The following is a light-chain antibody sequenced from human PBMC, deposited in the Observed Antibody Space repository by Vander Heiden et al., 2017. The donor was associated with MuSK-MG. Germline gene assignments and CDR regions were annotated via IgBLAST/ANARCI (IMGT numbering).Light chain of an antibody. CDR3: QQYKYGPAFMYT. CDR2: GAS. V-gene: IGKV3-15*01. J-gene: IGKJ2*01. CDR1: QSVSSN. Sequence: EIVMTQSPATLSVSPGERATLSCRASQSVSSNLAWYQQKPGQAPRLLIYGASTRATATPARFSGSGSGSEFTLTISSLQSEDFAVYYCQQYKYGPAFMYTFGQGTKLXIK.